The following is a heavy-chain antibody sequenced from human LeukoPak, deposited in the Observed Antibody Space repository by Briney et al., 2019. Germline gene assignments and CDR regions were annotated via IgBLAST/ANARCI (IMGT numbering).Heavy chain of an antibody. Sequence: GGSLRLSCAASGFTFSSYAMSWARQAPGKGLEWVSAISGSGGSTYYADSVKGRFTISRDNSKSTLYLQMNSLRAEDTAVYYCAKGRWLQNSGFDYWGQGTLVTVSS. J-gene: IGHJ4*02. CDR2: ISGSGGST. CDR1: GFTFSSYA. D-gene: IGHD5-24*01. CDR3: AKGRWLQNSGFDY. V-gene: IGHV3-23*01.